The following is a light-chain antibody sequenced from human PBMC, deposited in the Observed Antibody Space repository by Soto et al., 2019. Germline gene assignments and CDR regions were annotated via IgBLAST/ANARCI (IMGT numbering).Light chain of an antibody. V-gene: IGKV1-6*01. CDR3: LQDYNYPRT. Sequence: AIQMTQSPSSLSASVGDRVTITCRASQGIRNDLGWYQQRPGKAPNLLIYAASTLQSGVPSRLSGSGSGTDFTLTISSLQPEDFATYYCLQDYNYPRTFGQGTKLEIK. J-gene: IGKJ2*01. CDR2: AAS. CDR1: QGIRND.